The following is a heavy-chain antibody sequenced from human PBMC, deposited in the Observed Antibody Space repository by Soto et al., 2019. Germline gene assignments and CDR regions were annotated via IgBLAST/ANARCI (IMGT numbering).Heavy chain of an antibody. Sequence: ESGPTLVNPTETLTLTCTVSGFSLSNARMGVSWIRQPPGKALEWLAHIFSNDEKSYSTSLKSRLTISKDTSKSQVVLTMTNMDPVDTATYYCARMMTTVTTTGMDVWGQGTTVTVSS. CDR2: IFSNDEK. V-gene: IGHV2-26*01. CDR1: GFSLSNARMG. J-gene: IGHJ6*02. D-gene: IGHD4-4*01. CDR3: ARMMTTVTTTGMDV.